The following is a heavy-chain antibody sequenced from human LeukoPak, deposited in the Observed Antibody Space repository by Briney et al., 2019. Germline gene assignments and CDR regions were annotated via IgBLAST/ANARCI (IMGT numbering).Heavy chain of an antibody. V-gene: IGHV3-21*01. Sequence: GGALRLSCAASGFTFSSYSMNWVRQAPGKGLEWVSSISSSSSYIYYADSVKGRFTISRDNAKNSLYLQMNSLRAEDTAVYYCARDYYGSGSYLGWGQGTLVTVSS. CDR2: ISSSSSYI. J-gene: IGHJ4*02. CDR1: GFTFSSYS. D-gene: IGHD3-10*01. CDR3: ARDYYGSGSYLG.